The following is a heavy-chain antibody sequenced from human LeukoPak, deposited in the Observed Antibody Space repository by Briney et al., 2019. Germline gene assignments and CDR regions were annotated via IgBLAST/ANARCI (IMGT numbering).Heavy chain of an antibody. CDR2: IYYSGST. CDR1: GGSISSYY. D-gene: IGHD3-3*01. Sequence: PSETLSLTCTVSGGSISSYYWSWIRQPPGKGLEWIGYIYYSGSTNYNPSLKSRVTISVDTSKSQFSLKLSSVTAADTAVYYCARDREYYDFLGAFDIWGQGTMVTVSS. J-gene: IGHJ3*02. CDR3: ARDREYYDFLGAFDI. V-gene: IGHV4-59*01.